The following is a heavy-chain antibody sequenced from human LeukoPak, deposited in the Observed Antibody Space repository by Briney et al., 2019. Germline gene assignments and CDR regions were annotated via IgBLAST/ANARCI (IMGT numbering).Heavy chain of an antibody. D-gene: IGHD3-3*01. CDR1: GGSISSSSYY. Sequence: SETLSLTCTVSGGSISSSSYYWGWIRQPPGKGLEWIGSVFYSGSTFYNPSLKSRVTISVDTSKNQFSLKLSSVTAADTAVYYCARGSLGYYDFWSGYSQGWFDPWGQGTLVTVSS. V-gene: IGHV4-39*07. CDR2: VFYSGST. J-gene: IGHJ5*02. CDR3: ARGSLGYYDFWSGYSQGWFDP.